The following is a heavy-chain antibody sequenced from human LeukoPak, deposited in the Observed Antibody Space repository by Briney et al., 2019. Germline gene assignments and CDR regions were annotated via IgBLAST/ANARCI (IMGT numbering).Heavy chain of an antibody. J-gene: IGHJ4*02. CDR3: AKDPLAWDYFDY. CDR2: ISWNSGSM. Sequence: SLRLSCAASGFTFDEYAMHWVRQAPGKGLEWVSGISWNSGSMGYADSVKGRFTIYSDNSKNTLYLQMNSLRAEDTAVYYCAKDPLAWDYFDYWGQGTLVTVSS. CDR1: GFTFDEYA. D-gene: IGHD7-27*01. V-gene: IGHV3-9*01.